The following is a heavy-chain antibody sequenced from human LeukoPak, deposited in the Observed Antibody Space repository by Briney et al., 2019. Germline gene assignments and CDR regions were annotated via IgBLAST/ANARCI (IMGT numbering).Heavy chain of an antibody. CDR3: ARGGLRSGGSCYIN. V-gene: IGHV4-34*01. CDR2: INHSGST. J-gene: IGHJ4*02. Sequence: SETLSLTCAVYGGSFSGYYWSWIRQPPGKGLEWIGEINHSGSTNYNPSLKSRVTISVDTSKNQFSLKLSSVTAADTAVYYCARGGLRSGGSCYINWGQGTLATVSS. CDR1: GGSFSGYY. D-gene: IGHD2-15*01.